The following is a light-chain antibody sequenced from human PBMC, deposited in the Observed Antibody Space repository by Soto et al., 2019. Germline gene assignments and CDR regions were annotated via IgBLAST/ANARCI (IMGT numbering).Light chain of an antibody. J-gene: IGLJ1*01. CDR3: SSYTNINTRACV. CDR1: SGDIASYNR. CDR2: EVT. Sequence: QSVLTQPASVSGSPGQSITISCTGTSGDIASYNRVSWYQQHPGKAPKLIIYEVTDRPSGVSNRFSGSKSGNTASLTISGLQAEDEAEYYCSSYTNINTRACVFGTGTKLTVL. V-gene: IGLV2-14*01.